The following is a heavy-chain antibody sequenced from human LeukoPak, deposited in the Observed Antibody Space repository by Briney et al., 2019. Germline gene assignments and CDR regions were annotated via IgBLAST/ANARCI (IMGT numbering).Heavy chain of an antibody. D-gene: IGHD5-18*01. Sequence: HTLSLTCAISGDSVFSNSVAWNWIRQSPSRGLEWLGRTFYRSKWYNDYAVSVKSRITINPDTSKNQFSLQLNSVTPEDTAVYYCARGYNYGFDYWGQGTLVTASS. CDR1: GDSVFSNSVA. V-gene: IGHV6-1*01. CDR2: TFYRSKWYN. J-gene: IGHJ4*02. CDR3: ARGYNYGFDY.